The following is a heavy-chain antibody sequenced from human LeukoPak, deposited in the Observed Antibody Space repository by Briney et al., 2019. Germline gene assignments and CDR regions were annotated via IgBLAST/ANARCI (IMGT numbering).Heavy chain of an antibody. V-gene: IGHV3-21*04. CDR2: ISSSSSYI. J-gene: IGHJ4*02. CDR3: ARTYYYDSSGPLWDY. D-gene: IGHD3-22*01. Sequence: GGSLRLSCAASRFTFSSYTLNWVRQAPGKGLEWVSSISSSSSYIYYADSVKGRFTISRDNAKNSLYLQMNSLRAEDTALYYCARTYYYDSSGPLWDYWGQGTLVTVSS. CDR1: RFTFSSYT.